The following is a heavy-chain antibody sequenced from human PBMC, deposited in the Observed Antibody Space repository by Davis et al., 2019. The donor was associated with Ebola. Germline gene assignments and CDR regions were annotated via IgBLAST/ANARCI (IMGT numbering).Heavy chain of an antibody. CDR1: GGSISSGGYY. CDR2: IYYSGST. CDR3: ARGRPSPGDYVSWFDP. Sequence: LRLSCTVSGGSISSGGYYWSWIRQHPGKGLEWIGYIYYSGSTYYNPSLKSRVTISVDTSKNQFSLKLSSVTAADTAVYYCARGRPSPGDYVSWFDPWGQGTLVTVSS. V-gene: IGHV4-31*03. J-gene: IGHJ5*02. D-gene: IGHD4-17*01.